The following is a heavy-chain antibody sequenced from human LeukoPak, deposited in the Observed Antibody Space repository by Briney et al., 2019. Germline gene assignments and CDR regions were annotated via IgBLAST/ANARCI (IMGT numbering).Heavy chain of an antibody. CDR1: GFTFSSYD. Sequence: GGSLRLSCAASGFTFSSYDMHWVRQATGKGLEWVSAIGTAGDTYYPGSVKGRFTISRENAKNSLYLQMNSLRAEDTAVYYCARDSSYSSGWKFDYWGQGTLVTVSS. CDR2: IGTAGDT. J-gene: IGHJ4*02. D-gene: IGHD6-19*01. V-gene: IGHV3-13*01. CDR3: ARDSSYSSGWKFDY.